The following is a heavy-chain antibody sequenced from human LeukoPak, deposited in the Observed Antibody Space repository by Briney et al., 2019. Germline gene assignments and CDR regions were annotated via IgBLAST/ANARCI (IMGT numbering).Heavy chain of an antibody. J-gene: IGHJ6*03. D-gene: IGHD3-3*01. V-gene: IGHV3-21*01. CDR3: ARDRNFGDFWSGYHNYYYYYYMDV. Sequence: GGSLRLSCAASGFTFSSYSMNWVRQAQGKGREWVSSISSSSRYIYYADSVKGRFTISRDNATNSLYLRITRQRATEPSVCERARDRNFGDFWSGYHNYYYYYYMDVWGKGTTVTVSS. CDR2: ISSSSRYI. CDR1: GFTFSSYS.